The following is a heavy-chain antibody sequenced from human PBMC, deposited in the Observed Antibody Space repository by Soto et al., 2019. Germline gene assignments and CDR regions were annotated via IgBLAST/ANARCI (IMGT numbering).Heavy chain of an antibody. CDR2: INTYNGNT. J-gene: IGHJ6*02. D-gene: IGHD2-2*02. V-gene: IGHV1-18*01. Sequence: ASVKVSCKASGYTFTNYGISWVRQAPGQGLEWMGWINTYNGNTNHAQKLQGRVTMTTDTSTSTAYMELRSLRSDDTAVYYCARDPPRYCSSTIFYTLVHYYYVMDVCGQGSTVPVSS. CDR3: ARDPPRYCSSTIFYTLVHYYYVMDV. CDR1: GYTFTNYG.